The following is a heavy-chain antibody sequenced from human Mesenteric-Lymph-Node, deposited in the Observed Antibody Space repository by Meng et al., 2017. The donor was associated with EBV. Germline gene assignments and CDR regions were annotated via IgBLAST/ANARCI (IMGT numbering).Heavy chain of an antibody. CDR1: GYTFTNYA. CDR2: FNTISGNP. Sequence: QAQLVQSGGEVKKPGASVKVSCKASGYTFTNYAMNWVRQAPGQGLEWVGWFNTISGNPAYGQGFTGRFVFSWDTSVSTAYLQISSLKTEDTAVYYCARENPGDYIDYWGQGTLVTVSS. CDR3: ARENPGDYIDY. D-gene: IGHD1-14*01. V-gene: IGHV7-4-1*02. J-gene: IGHJ4*02.